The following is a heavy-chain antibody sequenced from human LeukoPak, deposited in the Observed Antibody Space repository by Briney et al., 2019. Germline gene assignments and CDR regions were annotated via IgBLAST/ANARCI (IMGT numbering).Heavy chain of an antibody. D-gene: IGHD7-27*01. CDR1: GGSISSGGYS. J-gene: IGHJ5*02. V-gene: IGHV4-31*03. CDR3: ASLWGSGWFDP. CDR2: IYYSGST. Sequence: PSETLSLTCTVSGGSISSGGYSWSWIRQHPGKGLEWIGYIYYSGSTYYNPSLKSRVTISVDTSKNQFSLKLSSVTAADTAVYYCASLWGSGWFDPWGQGTLVTVSS.